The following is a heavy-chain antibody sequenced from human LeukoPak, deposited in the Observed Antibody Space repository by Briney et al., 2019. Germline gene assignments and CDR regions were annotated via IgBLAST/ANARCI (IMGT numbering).Heavy chain of an antibody. Sequence: SEALSLTCTVSGGSISSHYWSWIRQPPGPGLEWFGYIYYSRSTNFNPSLKSRVTISVDTSENQFSLKLSSVTAADTAVYYCASTPPPADYYYCFMDVWGKGTTVTVSS. CDR3: ASTPPPADYYYCFMDV. V-gene: IGHV4-59*11. D-gene: IGHD2-15*01. J-gene: IGHJ6*03. CDR1: GGSISSHY. CDR2: IYYSRST.